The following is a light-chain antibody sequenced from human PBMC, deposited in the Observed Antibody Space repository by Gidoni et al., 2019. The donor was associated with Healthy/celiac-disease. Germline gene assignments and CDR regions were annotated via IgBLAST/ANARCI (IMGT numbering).Light chain of an antibody. CDR2: QDS. CDR1: KLGDKY. CDR3: QAWDSSTLYV. J-gene: IGLJ1*01. Sequence: SSELTHPPSVSVSPGQTASITCSGDKLGDKYACWYQQKPGQSPVLVIYQDSKRPSGIPDRFAGSNSGNTATLTISGTQAMDEADYYCQAWDSSTLYVFGTGTKVTVL. V-gene: IGLV3-1*01.